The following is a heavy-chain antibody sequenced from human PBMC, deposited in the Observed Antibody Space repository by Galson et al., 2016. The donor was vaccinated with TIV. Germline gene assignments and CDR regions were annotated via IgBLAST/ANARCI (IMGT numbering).Heavy chain of an antibody. CDR3: ANHTADDRQPLDY. D-gene: IGHD2-21*02. Sequence: CAASGFTFTSYAMSWVRQAPGKGLEWVSAISSGGGVYTHYADSVGGRFTISRDNSKNTLYLQMNSPRGEDTAVYYCANHTADDRQPLDYWGQGTLVTVSS. V-gene: IGHV3-23*01. CDR2: ISSGGGVYT. J-gene: IGHJ4*02. CDR1: GFTFTSYA.